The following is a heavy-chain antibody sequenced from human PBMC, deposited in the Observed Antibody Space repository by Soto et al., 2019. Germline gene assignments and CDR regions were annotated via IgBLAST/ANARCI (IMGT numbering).Heavy chain of an antibody. J-gene: IGHJ4*02. CDR2: ISSGSSDT. CDR1: GFPFSRVS. Sequence: EALKLSREATGFPFSRVSMNLVRQVLGRGLEWVASISSGSSDTWYADSVKGRFIISRDNAQNSLFLQMNTLRPEDTAMYYCASVDYSGKGTPVTVYS. CDR3: ASVDY. V-gene: IGHV3-21*01.